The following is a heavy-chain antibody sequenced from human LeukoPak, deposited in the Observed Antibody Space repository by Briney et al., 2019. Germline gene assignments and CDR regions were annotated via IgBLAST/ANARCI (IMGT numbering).Heavy chain of an antibody. CDR2: INHSGST. CDR3: SRENGAFSPFGY. CDR1: GGSFSGYY. D-gene: IGHD2-8*01. J-gene: IGHJ4*02. V-gene: IGHV4-34*01. Sequence: PSETLPLTCAVYGGSFSGYYWSWIRQPPGKGLEWIGEINHSGSTNYNPSLKSRVTISVDTSKNQFSLRLTSVTAADTAVYYCSRENGAFSPFGYWGQGTLVTVLS.